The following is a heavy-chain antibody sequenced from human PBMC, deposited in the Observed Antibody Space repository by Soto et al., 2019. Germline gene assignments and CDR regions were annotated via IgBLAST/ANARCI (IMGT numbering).Heavy chain of an antibody. J-gene: IGHJ3*02. V-gene: IGHV3-9*01. CDR1: GFTFDDYA. Sequence: EVQLVESGGGLVQPGRSLRLSCAASGFTFDDYAMHWVRQAPGKGLEWVSGISWNSGSIGYADSVKGRFTISRDNAKNSLYLQMDSLRAEDTALYYCASSSELYDSSGYAAFDIWGQGTMVTVSS. D-gene: IGHD3-22*01. CDR2: ISWNSGSI. CDR3: ASSSELYDSSGYAAFDI.